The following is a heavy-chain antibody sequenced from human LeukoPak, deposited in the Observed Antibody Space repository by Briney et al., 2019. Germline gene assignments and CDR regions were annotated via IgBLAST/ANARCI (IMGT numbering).Heavy chain of an antibody. CDR2: INPNSGGT. D-gene: IGHD3-22*01. V-gene: IGHV1-2*02. CDR3: ASLAHFDGSTYYPDF. J-gene: IGHJ4*02. CDR1: GGTFSSYA. Sequence: ASVKVSCKASGGTFSSYAISWVRQAPGQGLEWMGWINPNSGGTNYAQKFQGRVTMTRDTSISTAYMELSRLRSDDTAVYYCASLAHFDGSTYYPDFWGQGTLVTVSS.